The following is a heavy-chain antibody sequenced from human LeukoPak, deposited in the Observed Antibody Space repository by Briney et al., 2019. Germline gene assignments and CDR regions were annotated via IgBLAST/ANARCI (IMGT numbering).Heavy chain of an antibody. D-gene: IGHD6-19*01. Sequence: SVKVSCKASGYTFTSYYMHWVRQAPGQGLEWMGGIIPIFGTANYAQKFQGRVTITADESTSTAYMELSSLRSEDTAVYYCARQWLVRRGDAFDIWGQGTMVTVSS. CDR3: ARQWLVRRGDAFDI. CDR2: IIPIFGTA. CDR1: GYTFTSYY. J-gene: IGHJ3*02. V-gene: IGHV1-69*13.